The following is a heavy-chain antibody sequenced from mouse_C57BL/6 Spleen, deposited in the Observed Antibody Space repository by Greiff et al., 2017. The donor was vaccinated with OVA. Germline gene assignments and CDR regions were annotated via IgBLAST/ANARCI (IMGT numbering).Heavy chain of an antibody. J-gene: IGHJ4*01. CDR1: GFSFNTYA. V-gene: IGHV10-1*01. CDR3: VRGNYDYDGYAMDY. D-gene: IGHD2-4*01. Sequence: EVMLVESGGGLVQPKGSLKLSCAASGFSFNTYAMNWVRQAPGKGLEWVARIRSKSNNYATYYADSVKDRFTISRDDSESMRYLQMNNLKTEDTAMYYCVRGNYDYDGYAMDYWGQGTSVTVSS. CDR2: IRSKSNNYAT.